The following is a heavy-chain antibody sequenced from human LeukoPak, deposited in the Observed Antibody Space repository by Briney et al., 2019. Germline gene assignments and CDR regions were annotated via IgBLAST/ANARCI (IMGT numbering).Heavy chain of an antibody. CDR3: AREPPYSNTWTVFDS. D-gene: IGHD6-13*01. CDR2: ISSSSSYI. Sequence: GGSLRLSCAASGFTFSSYSMNWVRQAPGKGLEWVSSISSSSSYIYYADSVKGRFTISRDNAKNSLSLEMNSLRAEDSAVYYCAREPPYSNTWTVFDSWGQGTLVTVSS. CDR1: GFTFSSYS. J-gene: IGHJ4*02. V-gene: IGHV3-21*01.